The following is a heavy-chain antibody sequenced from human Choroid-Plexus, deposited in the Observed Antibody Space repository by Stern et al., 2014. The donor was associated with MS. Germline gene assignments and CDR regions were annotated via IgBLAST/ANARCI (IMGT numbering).Heavy chain of an antibody. J-gene: IGHJ5*02. CDR1: GFTFGSWA. Sequence: VQLVESGGGVVQPGRPLRLSFVASGFTFGSWAMHWVRQAPGKGLEWVGGVSHDGSYKYYADSVKGRFTISRDNSQNTLYMQMSSLRPEDTAVYYCAKDRQYLTYFFDHWGQGSLVTVSS. CDR2: VSHDGSYK. D-gene: IGHD2/OR15-2a*01. CDR3: AKDRQYLTYFFDH. V-gene: IGHV3-30*18.